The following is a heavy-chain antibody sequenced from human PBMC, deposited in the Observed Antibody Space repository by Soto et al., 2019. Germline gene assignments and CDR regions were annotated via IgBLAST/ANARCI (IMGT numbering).Heavy chain of an antibody. J-gene: IGHJ3*01. CDR3: ARRLIDTWNQGHAFDF. Sequence: QLQLQESGPGLVKPAETLSLKCAVSGGSVSSGNYFWGWIRQPPGKGLEWIGNIYYNGDTYYRPSLKSRVPMSVDTAQNQFSLRLTSVTAADTAVYYCARRLIDTWNQGHAFDFWGQGTLVTVSS. V-gene: IGHV4-39*01. D-gene: IGHD1-20*01. CDR1: GGSVSSGNYF. CDR2: IYYNGDT.